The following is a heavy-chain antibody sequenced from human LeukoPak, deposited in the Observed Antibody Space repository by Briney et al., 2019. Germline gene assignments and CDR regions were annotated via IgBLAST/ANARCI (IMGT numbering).Heavy chain of an antibody. Sequence: GGSLRLSCAASGFTFSNYVMSWVRQAPGKGLEWVSTISGSGAGTYYADSVKGRFTISRDNSKNTLYLQMNSLRAEDTAVYYCAKDHRQQLGEDYFDYWGQGTLVTVSS. D-gene: IGHD6-13*01. V-gene: IGHV3-23*01. CDR1: GFTFSNYV. J-gene: IGHJ4*02. CDR3: AKDHRQQLGEDYFDY. CDR2: ISGSGAGT.